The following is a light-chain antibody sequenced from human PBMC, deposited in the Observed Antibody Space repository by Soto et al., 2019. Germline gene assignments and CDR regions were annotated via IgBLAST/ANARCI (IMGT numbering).Light chain of an antibody. CDR3: QQYGSSGT. V-gene: IGKV3-20*01. CDR1: QSVSGY. Sequence: EIVLTQSPATLSLSPGERATLSCRASQSVSGYLAWYQHKPGQAPRLLIYDASNRATGIPDRFSGSGSGTDFTLTISRLEPEDFAVYYCQQYGSSGTLGQGTKVDIK. CDR2: DAS. J-gene: IGKJ1*01.